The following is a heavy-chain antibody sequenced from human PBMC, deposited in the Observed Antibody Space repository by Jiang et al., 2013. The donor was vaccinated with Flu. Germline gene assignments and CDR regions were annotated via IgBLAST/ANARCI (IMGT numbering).Heavy chain of an antibody. D-gene: IGHD3-3*01. Sequence: AEVKKPGESLKISCKGSGYSFTSYWIGWVRQMPGKGLEWMGIIYPGDSDTRYSPSFQGQVTISADKSISTAYLQWSSLKASDTAMYYCARVRDGYYDFWSGYPRGAFNIWGQGTMVTVS. V-gene: IGHV5-51*01. CDR2: IYPGDSDT. CDR3: ARVRDGYYDFWSGYPRGAFNI. J-gene: IGHJ3*02. CDR1: GYSFTSYW.